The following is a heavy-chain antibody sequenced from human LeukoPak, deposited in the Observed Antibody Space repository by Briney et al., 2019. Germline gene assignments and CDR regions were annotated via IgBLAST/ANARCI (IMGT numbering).Heavy chain of an antibody. CDR1: GFTFSSYP. V-gene: IGHV3-48*01. CDR2: ISSSSSTI. Sequence: GGSLRLSCAASGFTFSSYPMNWVRQAPGKGLEWVSYISSSSSTIYYADSVKGRFTISRDNAKNSLYLQMNSLRAEDTAVYYCARPSAMPWDYYYYMDVWGKGTTVTVS. CDR3: ARPSAMPWDYYYYMDV. D-gene: IGHD2-2*01. J-gene: IGHJ6*03.